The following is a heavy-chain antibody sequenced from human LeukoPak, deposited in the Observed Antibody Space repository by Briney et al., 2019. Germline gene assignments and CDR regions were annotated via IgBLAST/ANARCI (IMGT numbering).Heavy chain of an antibody. D-gene: IGHD3-3*01. Sequence: RSLRLSCTASGFTFCDYAMSWVRRAPGKGLEWVGFIRSKAYGGTTEYAASVKGRFTISRDDSKSIAYLQMNSLKTEDTAVYYCTRDRIASSIFGVVISPPDYWGQGTLVTVSS. CDR1: GFTFCDYA. CDR2: IRSKAYGGTT. CDR3: TRDRIASSIFGVVISPPDY. V-gene: IGHV3-49*04. J-gene: IGHJ4*02.